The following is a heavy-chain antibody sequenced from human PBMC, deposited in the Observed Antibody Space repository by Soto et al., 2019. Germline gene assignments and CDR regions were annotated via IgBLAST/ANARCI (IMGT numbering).Heavy chain of an antibody. J-gene: IGHJ4*02. CDR1: GDSSISHY. CDR2: VHYSGTT. V-gene: IGHV4-59*11. CDR3: ARVFGPNQRGYSGYSL. Sequence: ETLSLTCTVSGDSSISHYWSWVRQPPGKGLECIGYVHYSGTTTNYNPSLKSRVTISVDTPNKQFSLKLISVTAADTAVYYCARVFGPNQRGYSGYSLWGQGTPVTVSS. D-gene: IGHD5-12*01.